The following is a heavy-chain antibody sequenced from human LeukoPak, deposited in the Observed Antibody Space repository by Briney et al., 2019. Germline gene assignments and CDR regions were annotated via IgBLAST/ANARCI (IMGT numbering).Heavy chain of an antibody. V-gene: IGHV3-23*01. CDR2: ITDSGGAT. D-gene: IGHD3-22*01. Sequence: PGGSLRLSCAASGFTFSTYAMSWVRQAPGKGLEWVSGITDSGGATFYADSVKGRFTISRDNSKSTVYPQMNSLRTEDTAVYYCAKLPIVGNWFDPWGQGTLVTVSS. J-gene: IGHJ5*02. CDR3: AKLPIVGNWFDP. CDR1: GFTFSTYA.